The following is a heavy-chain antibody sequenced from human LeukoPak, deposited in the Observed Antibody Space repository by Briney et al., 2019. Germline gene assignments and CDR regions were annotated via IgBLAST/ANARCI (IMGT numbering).Heavy chain of an antibody. V-gene: IGHV1-2*02. CDR3: ARAPMIVVVFPPRLDF. Sequence: GASVKVSCKTSGYTFTGYYMHWVRQAPGQGLEWMGWINPSTGGTNYAQKFQGRVTMTSDTSISTAYMELSSLRSDDTAVYYCARAPMIVVVFPPRLDFWGQGTLVTASS. CDR2: INPSTGGT. CDR1: GYTFTGYY. D-gene: IGHD3-22*01. J-gene: IGHJ4*02.